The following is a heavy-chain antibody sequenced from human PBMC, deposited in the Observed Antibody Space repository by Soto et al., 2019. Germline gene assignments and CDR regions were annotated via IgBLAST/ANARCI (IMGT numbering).Heavy chain of an antibody. CDR3: AKDGDYGDYYGSFYYFDY. CDR1: GFTFSSYA. CDR2: ISGSGGST. Sequence: EVQLLASGGGLVQPGGSLRLSCAASGFTFSSYAMSWVRQAPGKGLEWVSAISGSGGSTYYADSVKGRFTISRDNSKNTLYLQMNSLRAEDTAVYYCAKDGDYGDYYGSFYYFDYWGQGTLVTVSS. D-gene: IGHD4-17*01. V-gene: IGHV3-23*01. J-gene: IGHJ4*02.